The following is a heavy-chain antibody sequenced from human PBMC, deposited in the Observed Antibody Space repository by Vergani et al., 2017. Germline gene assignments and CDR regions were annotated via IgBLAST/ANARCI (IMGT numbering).Heavy chain of an antibody. V-gene: IGHV4-31*03. Sequence: QVQLQESGPGLVKPSQTLSLTCTVSGGSISSGGYYWSWIRQHPGKGLEWIGYIYYSGSTYYNPSLKSRVTISVDTSKNQFSLKLSSVTAADTAVYYCAGYQGDYGTREGDNWFDPWGQGTLVTVSS. J-gene: IGHJ5*02. D-gene: IGHD4-17*01. CDR2: IYYSGST. CDR1: GGSISSGGYY. CDR3: AGYQGDYGTREGDNWFDP.